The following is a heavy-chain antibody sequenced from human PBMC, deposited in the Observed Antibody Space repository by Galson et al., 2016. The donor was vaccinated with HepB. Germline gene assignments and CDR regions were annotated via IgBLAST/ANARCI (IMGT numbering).Heavy chain of an antibody. D-gene: IGHD3-10*01. CDR2: IYPGDSDI. J-gene: IGHJ4*02. CDR3: ARRLTRVKGFDY. V-gene: IGHV5-51*01. CDR1: GYRFTSYW. Sequence: QSGAEVKKPGESLKISCRGSGYRFTSYWIGWVRQMPGKGLEWMGIIYPGDSDITYNPSFQGQVTISADKSSTTAYLQWSSVKASDTAIYYGARRLTRVKGFDYWGQGTLVTVSS.